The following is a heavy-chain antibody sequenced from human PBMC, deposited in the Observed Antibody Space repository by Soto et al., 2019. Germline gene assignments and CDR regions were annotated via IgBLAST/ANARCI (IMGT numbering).Heavy chain of an antibody. CDR2: IFSNDEK. CDR1: GFSLSNARLG. Sequence: QVTLKESGPVLVKPTEPLTLTCTVSGFSLSNARLGVRWIRQPPGKALEWLAHIFSNDEKSYSTSMKSRLTISKDTTKSQVVLTMTTMDPVDTATYYCARSYSRSWYWFDPWGQGTLVTVSS. V-gene: IGHV2-26*01. CDR3: ARSYSRSWYWFDP. J-gene: IGHJ5*02. D-gene: IGHD6-13*01.